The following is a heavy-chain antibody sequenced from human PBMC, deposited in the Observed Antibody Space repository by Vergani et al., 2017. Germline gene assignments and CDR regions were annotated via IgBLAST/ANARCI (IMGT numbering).Heavy chain of an antibody. J-gene: IGHJ4*02. CDR1: GFTVSSNY. D-gene: IGHD2-2*01. CDR2: IYSGGST. V-gene: IGHV3-66*01. Sequence: EVQVVETGGGLVQPGGSLRLSCAASGFTVSSNYMSWVRQAPGKGLEWVSVIYSGGSTYYADSVKGRFIISRDNSKNTLYLQMNSLRAEDTAVYYCARGKNQLLYYFDYWGQGTLVTVSS. CDR3: ARGKNQLLYYFDY.